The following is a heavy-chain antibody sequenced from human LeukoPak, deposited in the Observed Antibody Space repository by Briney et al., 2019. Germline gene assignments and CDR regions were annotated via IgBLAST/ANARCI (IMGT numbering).Heavy chain of an antibody. J-gene: IGHJ3*02. Sequence: SETLSLTCTVSGASISDYYWSWIRQPAGKGLEWIGRIYTSGSINYNPSLKSRVTMSVDTSRNQFSLKVNSVTAADTAVDYCARDNTNDGFDIWGQGTMVTVSS. D-gene: IGHD2/OR15-2a*01. CDR3: ARDNTNDGFDI. V-gene: IGHV4-4*07. CDR1: GASISDYY. CDR2: IYTSGSI.